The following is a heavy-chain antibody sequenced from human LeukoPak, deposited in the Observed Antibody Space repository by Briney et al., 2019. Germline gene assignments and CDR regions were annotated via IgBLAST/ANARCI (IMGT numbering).Heavy chain of an antibody. Sequence: GGSLRLSCAASGFSFDEYTLHWVRQAPGKGLEWVSLISWDGGSRDYADSVKGRFTISRDNSKNSLYLRTNSLRTEDTALYYCAKDLDSSGYRFYFRHWGQGTLVTVSS. J-gene: IGHJ1*01. D-gene: IGHD3-22*01. V-gene: IGHV3-43*01. CDR3: AKDLDSSGYRFYFRH. CDR2: ISWDGGSR. CDR1: GFSFDEYT.